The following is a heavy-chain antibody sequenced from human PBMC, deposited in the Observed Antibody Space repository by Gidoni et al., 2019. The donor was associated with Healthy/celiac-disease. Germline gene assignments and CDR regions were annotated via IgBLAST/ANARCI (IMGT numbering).Heavy chain of an antibody. CDR2: INHSGST. CDR1: GGSFSGYY. V-gene: IGHV4-34*01. D-gene: IGHD6-25*01. CDR3: ARTCRTHSAFPLDV. J-gene: IGHJ6*04. Sequence: QVQLQQWGAGLLKPSETLSLTCAVYGGSFSGYYWSWIRQPPGKGLEWIGEINHSGSTNYNPSLKSRVTISVDTSKNQFSLKLSSVTAADTAVYYCARTCRTHSAFPLDVWGKGTTVTVSS.